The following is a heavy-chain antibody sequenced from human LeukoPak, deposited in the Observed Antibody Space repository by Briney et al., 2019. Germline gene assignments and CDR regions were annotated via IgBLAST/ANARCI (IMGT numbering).Heavy chain of an antibody. CDR1: GYTFTSYG. Sequence: ASVKVSRKASGYTFTSYGISWVRQAPGQGLEWMGIINPSGGSTSYAQKFQGRVTMTRDTSTSTVYMELSSLRSEDTAVYYCASEALLPATLGHSYAEGNYWGKGTLAPSPQ. CDR3: ASEALLPATLGHSYAEGNY. CDR2: INPSGGST. V-gene: IGHV1-46*01. D-gene: IGHD5-18*01. J-gene: IGHJ4*02.